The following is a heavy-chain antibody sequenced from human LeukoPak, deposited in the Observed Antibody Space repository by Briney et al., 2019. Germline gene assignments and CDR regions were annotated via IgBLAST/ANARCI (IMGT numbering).Heavy chain of an antibody. CDR1: GGSISSGGYY. V-gene: IGHV4-31*03. Sequence: SQTLSLTCTVSGGSISSGGYYWSWIRQHPGKGLEWIGYIYYSGSTYYNPSLKSRVTISVDTSKNQFSLKLSSVTAADTAVYYCARGARAGYNLEPFDYWGQGALVTVSS. J-gene: IGHJ4*02. D-gene: IGHD5-24*01. CDR2: IYYSGST. CDR3: ARGARAGYNLEPFDY.